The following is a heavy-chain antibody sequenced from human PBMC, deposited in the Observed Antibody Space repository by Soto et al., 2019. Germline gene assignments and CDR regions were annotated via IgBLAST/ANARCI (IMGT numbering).Heavy chain of an antibody. CDR2: IIPIFGTA. CDR1: GGTFSSYA. D-gene: IGHD5-18*01. J-gene: IGHJ4*02. Sequence: QVQLVQSGAEVKKPGSSVKVSCKASGGTFSSYAISWVRQAPGQGLEWMGGIIPIFGTANYAQKFQGRVTLTTDQXKSTAYMELSSLRSEDTAVYYCARLLHGYSPVFDYWGQGTLVTVSS. CDR3: ARLLHGYSPVFDY. V-gene: IGHV1-69*05.